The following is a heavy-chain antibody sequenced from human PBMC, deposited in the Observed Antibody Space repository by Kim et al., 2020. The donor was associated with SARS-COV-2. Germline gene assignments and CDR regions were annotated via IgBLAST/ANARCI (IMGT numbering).Heavy chain of an antibody. CDR1: GGSISSGGYY. Sequence: SETLSLTCTVSGGSISSGGYYWSWIRQHPGKGLEWIGYIYYSGSTYYNPSLKSRVTISVDTSKNQFSLKLSSVTAADTAVYYCARAAAGYGDPFDYWGQGTLVTVSS. V-gene: IGHV4-31*03. D-gene: IGHD4-17*01. CDR3: ARAAAGYGDPFDY. J-gene: IGHJ4*02. CDR2: IYYSGST.